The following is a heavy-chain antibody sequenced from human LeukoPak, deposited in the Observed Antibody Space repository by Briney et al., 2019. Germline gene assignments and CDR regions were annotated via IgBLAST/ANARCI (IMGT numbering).Heavy chain of an antibody. CDR1: GFTFSSYE. CDR3: ARVLRCSGGSCYSGGAFDI. V-gene: IGHV3-48*03. Sequence: PGGSLRLSCAASGFTFSSYEMNWVRQAPGEGLEWVSYISSSGSTIYYADSVKGRFTISRDNAKNSLYLQMNSLRAEDTAVYYCARVLRCSGGSCYSGGAFDIWGQGTMVTVSS. D-gene: IGHD2-15*01. CDR2: ISSSGSTI. J-gene: IGHJ3*02.